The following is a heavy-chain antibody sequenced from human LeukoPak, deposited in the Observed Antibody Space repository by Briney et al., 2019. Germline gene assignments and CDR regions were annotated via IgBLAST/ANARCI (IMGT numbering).Heavy chain of an antibody. V-gene: IGHV5-51*01. CDR2: IYPGDSDT. Sequence: HGESLKISCKGSGYSFTSYWIGWVRQMPGKGLEWMGIIYPGDSDTRYSPSFQGQVTISADKSISTAYLQWSNLKASDTAIYYCARRGGYCTSTNCPFDYWGQGTLVTVSS. CDR1: GYSFTSYW. J-gene: IGHJ4*02. D-gene: IGHD2-2*01. CDR3: ARRGGYCTSTNCPFDY.